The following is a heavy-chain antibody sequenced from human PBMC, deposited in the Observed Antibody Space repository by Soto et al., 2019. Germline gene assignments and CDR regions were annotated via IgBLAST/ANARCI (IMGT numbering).Heavy chain of an antibody. J-gene: IGHJ4*02. CDR1: GFTFSCYT. V-gene: IGHV3-23*01. D-gene: IGHD3-10*01. CDR2: ISGSGGST. CDR3: AKGTITMVRGVIKPQTFDY. Sequence: GGSLRLSCAASGFTFSCYTMSWVRQAPGKGLEWVSAISGSGGSTYYADSVKGRFTISRDNSKNTLYLQMNSLRAEDTAVYYCAKGTITMVRGVIKPQTFDYWGQGTLVTVSS.